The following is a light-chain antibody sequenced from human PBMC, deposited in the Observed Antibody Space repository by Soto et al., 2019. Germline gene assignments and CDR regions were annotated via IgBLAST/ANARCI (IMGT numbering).Light chain of an antibody. CDR1: GSDVGDYNY. V-gene: IGLV2-8*01. Sequence: QSVLTQPPSASGSPGQSVTISCTGTGSDVGDYNYVSWYQQHPGKAPKLMIYEVSKRPSGVPDRFSGSKSGNTASLTVSGLQAEDEPNYYCSSYTGSSYVFGTGPKGTVL. CDR3: SSYTGSSYV. CDR2: EVS. J-gene: IGLJ1*01.